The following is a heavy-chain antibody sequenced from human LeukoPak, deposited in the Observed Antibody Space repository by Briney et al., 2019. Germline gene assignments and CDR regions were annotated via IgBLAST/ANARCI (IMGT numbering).Heavy chain of an antibody. V-gene: IGHV4-4*07. CDR3: ARDTTHTGKYFDY. D-gene: IGHD2/OR15-2a*01. Sequence: SETLSLTCTVSGGSISSYYWSGIRQPAGKGLEWIGRIYTSGGTNYNPSLKSRVTMSVDTSKNQFSLKLSSVTAADTAVYYCARDTTHTGKYFDYWGQGTLVTVSS. CDR1: GGSISSYY. CDR2: IYTSGGT. J-gene: IGHJ4*02.